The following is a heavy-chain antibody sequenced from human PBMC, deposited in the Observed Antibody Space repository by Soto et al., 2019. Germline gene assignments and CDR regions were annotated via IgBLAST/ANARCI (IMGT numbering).Heavy chain of an antibody. D-gene: IGHD1-26*01. CDR3: ARGVYSGSHLDGFAY. CDR2: IFYSGTT. CDR1: GGSISSGGFY. J-gene: IGHJ4*02. V-gene: IGHV4-31*03. Sequence: QVQLQESGPGLVKPSQTLSLTCTVSGGSISSGGFYWSWIRQHPGKGLEWIGYIFYSGTTYYNPSLKSGVTMSVDTSNNQFSLKLSSVTAADTAVYYCARGVYSGSHLDGFAYWGQGTLVTVSS.